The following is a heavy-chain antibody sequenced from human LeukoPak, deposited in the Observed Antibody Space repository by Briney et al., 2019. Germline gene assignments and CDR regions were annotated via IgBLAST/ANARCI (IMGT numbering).Heavy chain of an antibody. D-gene: IGHD6-19*01. CDR1: GGSISSYY. V-gene: IGHV4-59*01. CDR3: ARVSGYSSGWYWYFDL. J-gene: IGHJ2*01. Sequence: PSETLSLTCTVSGGSISSYYWSWIRQPPGKGLEWIGYIYYSASTNYNPSLKSRVTISVDTSKNQFSLKLSSVTAADTAVYYCARVSGYSSGWYWYFDLWGRGTLVTVSS. CDR2: IYYSAST.